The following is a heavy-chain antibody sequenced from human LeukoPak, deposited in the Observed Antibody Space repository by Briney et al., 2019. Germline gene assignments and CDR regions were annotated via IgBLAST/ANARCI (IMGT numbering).Heavy chain of an antibody. CDR2: IYHSGST. CDR1: GCSMRSGNY. J-gene: IGHJ3*02. D-gene: IGHD3-16*02. V-gene: IGHV4-38-2*02. CDR3: AKDGTVIYDFDI. Sequence: SETLSLTCAVSGCSMRSGNYRGWIRQPPGKGLEWIGSIYHSGSTYYNPSLKSRVTISVDTPKNQYALKLSSVTATTAAVYYCAKDGTVIYDFDIWGQGTMVTVSS.